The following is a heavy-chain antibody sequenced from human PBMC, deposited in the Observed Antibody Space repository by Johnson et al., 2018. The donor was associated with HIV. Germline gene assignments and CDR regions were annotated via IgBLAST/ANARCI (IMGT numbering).Heavy chain of an antibody. V-gene: IGHV3-53*01. CDR1: GFTVSSNY. J-gene: IGHJ3*02. CDR3: ARDYSNPPHAFDI. CDR2: IYSGGST. D-gene: IGHD4-11*01. Sequence: EVQLVESGGGLVQPGGSLRLSCAASGFTVSSNYMSWVRQAPGKGLEWVSVIYSGGSTYYADSVQGRFTISRDNSKNTLYLQMNSLRAEDTAVYYCARDYSNPPHAFDIWGQGTMVTVSS.